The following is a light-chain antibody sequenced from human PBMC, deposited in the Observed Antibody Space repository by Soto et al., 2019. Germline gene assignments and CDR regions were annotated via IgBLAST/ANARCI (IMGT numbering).Light chain of an antibody. CDR3: QQYNSYSGT. V-gene: IGKV1-5*01. J-gene: IGKJ1*01. CDR2: DAS. Sequence: DIQMTQSPSTLSASVGDRVTITCRASQSISSWLAWYQQKPGKAPKLLIYDASSLESGVPSRFSGSGSGTEFTLTISSLQPDDFATYYSQQYNSYSGTFGQGTMVEIK. CDR1: QSISSW.